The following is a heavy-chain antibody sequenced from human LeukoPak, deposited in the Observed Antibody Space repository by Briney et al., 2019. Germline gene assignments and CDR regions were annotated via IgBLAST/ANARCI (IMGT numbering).Heavy chain of an antibody. V-gene: IGHV4-38-2*02. D-gene: IGHD2-8*01. Sequence: SETLSLTCTVSGYSISSGYYWGWIRQPPGKGLEWIGSIYHSGSTYYNPSLKSRFTISVDTSKNQFSLKLSSVTAADTAVYYCASSYCTNGVCYSNLFDYWGQGTLVTVS. J-gene: IGHJ4*02. CDR1: GYSISSGYY. CDR2: IYHSGST. CDR3: ASSYCTNGVCYSNLFDY.